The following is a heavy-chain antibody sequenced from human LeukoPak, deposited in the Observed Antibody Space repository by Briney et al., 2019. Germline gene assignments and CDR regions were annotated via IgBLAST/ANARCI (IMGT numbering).Heavy chain of an antibody. Sequence: ASVKVSCKASGYSFTGFYIHWVRQAPGQGLEWMGWFNPSNGGTDYAHNFQGRVTMTRDTSVSTAYMELSGLRFDDTAVYYCARDHHRQTPISFDPWGQGTLVTVSS. CDR3: ARDHHRQTPISFDP. V-gene: IGHV1-2*02. CDR1: GYSFTGFY. CDR2: FNPSNGGT. J-gene: IGHJ5*02.